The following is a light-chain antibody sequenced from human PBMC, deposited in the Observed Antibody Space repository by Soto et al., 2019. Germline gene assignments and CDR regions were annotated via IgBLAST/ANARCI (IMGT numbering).Light chain of an antibody. CDR2: GAS. V-gene: IGKV3-15*01. CDR3: QQYNNWPPLT. Sequence: EIVMTPSPATLSVSPGESATLSCRASQSVSSNLAWYQQKPGQAPRLLIYGASTRATGIPARFSGSGSGTEFTLTISSLQSEDFAVYYCQQYNNWPPLTFGGGTKVDIK. CDR1: QSVSSN. J-gene: IGKJ4*01.